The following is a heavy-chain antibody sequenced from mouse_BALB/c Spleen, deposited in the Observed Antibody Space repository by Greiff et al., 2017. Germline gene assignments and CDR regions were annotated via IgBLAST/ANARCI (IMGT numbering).Heavy chain of an antibody. CDR1: GFTFSSYY. J-gene: IGHJ3*01. Sequence: EVKLVESGGGLVKLGGSLKLSCAASGFTFSSYYMSWVRLTPEKRLELVAAINSNGGSTYYPDNVKGRFTISRDNAKNTLYLQMSSLKSEDTALYFCARQDYYGSSPFAYWGQGTLVTVSA. D-gene: IGHD1-1*01. CDR2: INSNGGST. CDR3: ARQDYYGSSPFAY. V-gene: IGHV5-6-2*01.